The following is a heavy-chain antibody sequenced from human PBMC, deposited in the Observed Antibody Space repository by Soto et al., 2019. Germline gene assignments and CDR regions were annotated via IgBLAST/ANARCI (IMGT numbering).Heavy chain of an antibody. CDR1: GFTFSIST. D-gene: IGHD6-13*01. CDR3: ARGDGTGLHSCRWSPRF. J-gene: IGHJ4*02. V-gene: IGHV3-21*01. Sequence: EVQLVESGGGLVKPGGSLTLSCAASGFTFSISTMNWVRQAPGKRLEWVSSISSGTTYFYYADSVRGRFSISRDNAKHELHLQMNRLRVKDTAVYYCARGDGTGLHSCRWSPRFWGQRNLVTVSS. CDR2: ISSGTTYF.